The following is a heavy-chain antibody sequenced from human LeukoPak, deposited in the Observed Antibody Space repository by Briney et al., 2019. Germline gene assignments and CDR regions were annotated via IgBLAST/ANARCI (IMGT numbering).Heavy chain of an antibody. J-gene: IGHJ6*04. CDR1: GGSISSSNW. D-gene: IGHD6-13*01. Sequence: SGTLSLTCAVSGGSISSSNWWSWVRQPPGKGLEWIGEIYHSGSTNYNPPLKSRVTISVDKSKNQFSLKLSSVTAADTAVYYCARAIAAAGTYYYYGMDVWGKGTTVTVSS. CDR2: IYHSGST. V-gene: IGHV4-4*02. CDR3: ARAIAAAGTYYYYGMDV.